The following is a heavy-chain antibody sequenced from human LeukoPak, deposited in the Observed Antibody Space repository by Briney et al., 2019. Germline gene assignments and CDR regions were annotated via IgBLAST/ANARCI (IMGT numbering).Heavy chain of an antibody. CDR3: AKGGRRAAGTTPGGY. D-gene: IGHD6-13*01. Sequence: GGSLRLSCAASGFTFDDYGMSWVRQAPGKGLEWVSGINWNGGSTGYADSVKGRFTISRDNAKNTLYLQMNSLRAEDTAVYYCAKGGRRAAGTTPGGYWGQGTLVTVSS. CDR1: GFTFDDYG. V-gene: IGHV3-20*04. CDR2: INWNGGST. J-gene: IGHJ4*02.